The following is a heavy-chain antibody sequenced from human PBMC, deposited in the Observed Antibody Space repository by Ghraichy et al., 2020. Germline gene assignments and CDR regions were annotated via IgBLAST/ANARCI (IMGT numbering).Heavy chain of an antibody. D-gene: IGHD2-2*01. Sequence: GGSLRLSCAASGFTFSSYSMNWVRQAPGKGLEWVSSISSSSSYIYYADSVKGRFTISRDNAKNSLYLQMNSLRAEDTAVYYCARDLEDIVVVPAATVDYYYYYGMDVWGQGTTVTVSS. CDR1: GFTFSSYS. CDR3: ARDLEDIVVVPAATVDYYYYYGMDV. CDR2: ISSSSSYI. V-gene: IGHV3-21*01. J-gene: IGHJ6*02.